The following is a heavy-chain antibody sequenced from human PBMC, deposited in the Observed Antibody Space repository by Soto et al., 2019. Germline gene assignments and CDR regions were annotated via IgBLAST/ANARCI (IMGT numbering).Heavy chain of an antibody. J-gene: IGHJ1*01. CDR2: IIPILGIA. CDR1: GGTFSSYT. CDR3: ARLPNLAYCGGDCSR. V-gene: IGHV1-69*02. Sequence: SVKVSCKASGGTFSSYTISWVRQAPGQGLEWMGRIIPILGIANYAQKFQGRVTITADKSTSTAYMELSSLRSEDTAVYYCARLPNLAYCGGDCSRWGQGTLVTVSS. D-gene: IGHD2-21*01.